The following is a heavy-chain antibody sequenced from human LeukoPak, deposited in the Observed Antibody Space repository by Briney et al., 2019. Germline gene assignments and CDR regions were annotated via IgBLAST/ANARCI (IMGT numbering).Heavy chain of an antibody. CDR1: GFTFSTYW. CDR2: IEPDGSEK. Sequence: GGSLRLSCAASGFTFSTYWMSWVRQAPGKGLEWVANIEPDGSEKYYVDSVKGRFTISRDNAKNLLSLQMNSLRAEDTAVYYCAADPSHSSGWYFLDYWGQGTLVTVSS. J-gene: IGHJ4*02. D-gene: IGHD6-19*01. CDR3: AADPSHSSGWYFLDY. V-gene: IGHV3-7*03.